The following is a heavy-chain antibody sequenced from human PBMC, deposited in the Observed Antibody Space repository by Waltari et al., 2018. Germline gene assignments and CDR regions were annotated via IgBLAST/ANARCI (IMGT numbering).Heavy chain of an antibody. CDR3: AADYYGSGSYSY. J-gene: IGHJ4*02. Sequence: QMQLVQSGPEVKKPGTSVKVSCKASGFTFTSSAVQWVRQARGQRLEWIGWIVVGSGNTNYAQKFQERVTITRDMSTSTAYMELSSLRSEDTAVYYSAADYYGSGSYSYWGQGTLVTVSS. CDR2: IVVGSGNT. CDR1: GFTFTSSA. V-gene: IGHV1-58*01. D-gene: IGHD3-10*01.